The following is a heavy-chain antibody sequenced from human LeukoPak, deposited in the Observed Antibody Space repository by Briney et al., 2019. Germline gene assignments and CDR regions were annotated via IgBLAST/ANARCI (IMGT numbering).Heavy chain of an antibody. D-gene: IGHD3-3*02. Sequence: GGSLRLSCAASGFTFSSYGMHWVRQAPGKGLEWVAVISYDGSNKYYADSVKGRFTISRDNSKNTLYLQMNSLRAEDTAVYYCAKGPSIYYYYYMDVWGKGTTVTVSS. CDR3: AKGPSIYYYYYMDV. CDR2: ISYDGSNK. V-gene: IGHV3-30*18. J-gene: IGHJ6*03. CDR1: GFTFSSYG.